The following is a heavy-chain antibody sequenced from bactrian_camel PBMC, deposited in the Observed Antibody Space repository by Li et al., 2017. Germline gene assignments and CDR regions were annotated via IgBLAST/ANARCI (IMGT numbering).Heavy chain of an antibody. CDR2: LLTDGRT. D-gene: IGHD4*01. V-gene: IGHV3S55*01. Sequence: HVQLVESGGGSVQAGGSLRLSCAAHGFAGNRYCMAWFRQVPGAERAGVASLLTDGRTFYTNSVKGRFTISRDNANDTLYLQMDSLKPEDSAMYFCAAERYPYCYRDHVGPGCWDKGTQVTVS. J-gene: IGHJ7*01. CDR1: GFAGNRYC.